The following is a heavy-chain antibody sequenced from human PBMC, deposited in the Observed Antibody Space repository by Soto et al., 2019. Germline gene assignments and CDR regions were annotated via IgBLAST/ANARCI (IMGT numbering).Heavy chain of an antibody. Sequence: EMQLVESGGGLVQPGRSLRLSCAASGFTFDDYAMHWVRQAPGKGLEWVSGISWNSGSIGYADTVKGRFTISRDNAKNSMYLQMNSLRPDDTALYFCAKALMWGGSEWETSFDSWGQGTLVTVSS. D-gene: IGHD1-26*01. CDR2: ISWNSGSI. CDR3: AKALMWGGSEWETSFDS. CDR1: GFTFDDYA. J-gene: IGHJ4*02. V-gene: IGHV3-9*01.